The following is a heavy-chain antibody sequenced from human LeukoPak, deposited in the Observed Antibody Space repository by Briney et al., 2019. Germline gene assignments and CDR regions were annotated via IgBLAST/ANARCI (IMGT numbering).Heavy chain of an antibody. CDR3: AKKPGGSGSYSDY. D-gene: IGHD3-10*01. CDR2: MSGSGSII. J-gene: IGHJ4*02. Sequence: PGGSLRLSCAASGFTFSDYYMSWIRQAPGKGLEWVSYMSGSGSIIYYADSVKGRFTISRDNAKNSLYLQMNSLRAEDTAVYYCAKKPGGSGSYSDYWGQGTLVTVSS. CDR1: GFTFSDYY. V-gene: IGHV3-11*01.